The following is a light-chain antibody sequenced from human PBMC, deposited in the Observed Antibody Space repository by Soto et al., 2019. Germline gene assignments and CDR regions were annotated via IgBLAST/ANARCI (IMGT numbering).Light chain of an antibody. J-gene: IGKJ1*01. CDR3: QQYGSSPRT. CDR2: GAS. CDR1: QSVSSSY. Sequence: EIVLTQSPGTLSLSPGERATLSCRASQSVSSSYLAWYQQKPGQAPRLLIYGASSRATGIPDRFSGSGSGTDFTLSISSLEPEDFAAYYCQQYGSSPRTFGQGSKV. V-gene: IGKV3-20*01.